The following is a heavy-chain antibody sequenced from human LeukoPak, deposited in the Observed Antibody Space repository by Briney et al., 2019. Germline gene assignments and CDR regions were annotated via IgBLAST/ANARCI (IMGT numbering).Heavy chain of an antibody. CDR2: ISSSGNYI. D-gene: IGHD3-22*01. Sequence: PGGSLGLSCAASGFTFSSYSMNWVRQAPGKGLEWVSSISSSGNYISYADSVKGRFTISRDNAKNSLSLQMNSLRAEDTAVYYCALGYYDSSGYYQSAFDIWGQGTMVTVSS. J-gene: IGHJ3*02. V-gene: IGHV3-21*01. CDR3: ALGYYDSSGYYQSAFDI. CDR1: GFTFSSYS.